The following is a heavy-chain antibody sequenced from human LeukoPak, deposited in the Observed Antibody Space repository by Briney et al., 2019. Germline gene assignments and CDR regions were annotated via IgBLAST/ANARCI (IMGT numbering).Heavy chain of an antibody. CDR1: GGSINSGGYY. V-gene: IGHV4-31*03. CDR2: IYYSGST. CDR3: TRADHDGSGRFFDL. Sequence: SETLSLTCTVSGGSINSGGYYWSWIRQHPGKGLEWIGYIYYSGSTYYNLSLKSRVAISVDTSTNQFSLKLTSVTAADTAMYYCTRADHDGSGRFFDLWGRGTLVTVSS. J-gene: IGHJ2*01. D-gene: IGHD1-14*01.